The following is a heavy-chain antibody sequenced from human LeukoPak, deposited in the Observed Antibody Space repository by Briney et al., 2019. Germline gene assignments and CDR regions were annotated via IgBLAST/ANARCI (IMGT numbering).Heavy chain of an antibody. Sequence: SETLSLTCTVSNYSISTDYYWGWIRQPPGKGLEWIGEINHSGSTNYNPSLKSRVTISVDTSKNQFSLKLSSVTAADTAVYYCARHSPLSSGWYGRHFDYWGQGTLVTVSS. D-gene: IGHD6-19*01. V-gene: IGHV4-38-2*02. CDR3: ARHSPLSSGWYGRHFDY. CDR2: INHSGST. J-gene: IGHJ4*02. CDR1: NYSISTDYY.